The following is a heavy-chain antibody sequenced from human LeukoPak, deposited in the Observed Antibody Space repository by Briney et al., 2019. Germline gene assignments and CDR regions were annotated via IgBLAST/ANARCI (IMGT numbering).Heavy chain of an antibody. J-gene: IGHJ3*02. D-gene: IGHD5-18*01. CDR2: IYHSGSI. CDR3: ARHNPSSNDDTAMVTDAFDI. CDR1: GYSISSGYY. Sequence: PSETLTLTCAVSGYSISSGYYRGWIRQPPGNGLEWIESIYHSGSISYNPSLKTRVTISLDTSKNQFPLNLSSVTDADTAGYYCARHNPSSNDDTAMVTDAFDIWGQGTMVTVSS. V-gene: IGHV4-38-2*01.